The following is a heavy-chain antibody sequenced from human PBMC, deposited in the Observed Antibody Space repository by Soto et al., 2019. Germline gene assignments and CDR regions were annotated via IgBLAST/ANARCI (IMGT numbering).Heavy chain of an antibody. V-gene: IGHV4-34*01. CDR2: INHSGST. CDR3: ARSRYYGSGSYRYYYYYYGMDV. D-gene: IGHD3-10*01. CDR1: GGSFSGYY. J-gene: IGHJ6*02. Sequence: PSETLSLTCAVYGGSFSGYYWSWIRQPPGKGLEWFGEINHSGSTNYNPSLKSRVTISVDTSKNQFSLKLSSVTAADTAVYYCARSRYYGSGSYRYYYYYYGMDVWGQGTTVTVSS.